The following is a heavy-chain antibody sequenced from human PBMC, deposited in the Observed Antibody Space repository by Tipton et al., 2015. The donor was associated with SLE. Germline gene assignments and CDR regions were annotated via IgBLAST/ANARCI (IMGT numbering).Heavy chain of an antibody. CDR2: ISSSSSYI. D-gene: IGHD3-10*01. J-gene: IGHJ4*02. V-gene: IGHV3-21*03. CDR1: GFTFSNYA. CDR3: ARGDDAASGDY. Sequence: SLRLSCAASGFTFSNYAMHWVRQAPGKGLEWVSSISSSSSYIYYADSVKGRFTISRDNAKNSLYLQMNSLRAEDTAVYYCARGDDAASGDYWGQGTLVTVSS.